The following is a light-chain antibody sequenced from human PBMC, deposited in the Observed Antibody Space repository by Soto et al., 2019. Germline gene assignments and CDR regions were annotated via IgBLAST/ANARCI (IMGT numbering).Light chain of an antibody. CDR1: QSISSW. J-gene: IGKJ1*01. Sequence: DIQMTQSPSTLSASVGDRVTITCRASQSISSWLAWYQQKPGKAPNLLIYKASNLESGVPSRFSGSGSGTEFTLTISSRQPDDYATYYCQQYNSDPWTFGRGSKVEI. V-gene: IGKV1-5*03. CDR3: QQYNSDPWT. CDR2: KAS.